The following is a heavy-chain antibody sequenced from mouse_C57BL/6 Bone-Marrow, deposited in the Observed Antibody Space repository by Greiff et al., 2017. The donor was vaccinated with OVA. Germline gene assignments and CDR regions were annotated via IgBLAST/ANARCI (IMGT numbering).Heavy chain of an antibody. CDR1: GFTFSSYG. V-gene: IGHV5-6*01. Sequence: EVKLMESGGDLVKPGGSLKLSCAASGFTFSSYGMSWVRQTPDKRLEWVATISSGGSYTYYPDSVKGRFTISRDNAKNTLYLQMSSLKSEDTAMYCCARHPGSPWFAYWGQGTLVTVSA. D-gene: IGHD1-1*01. CDR2: ISSGGSYT. J-gene: IGHJ3*01. CDR3: ARHPGSPWFAY.